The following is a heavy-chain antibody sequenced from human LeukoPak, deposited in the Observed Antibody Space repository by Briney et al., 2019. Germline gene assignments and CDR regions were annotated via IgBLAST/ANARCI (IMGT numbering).Heavy chain of an antibody. V-gene: IGHV3-23*01. CDR3: AKDARRTSGWNFFDY. J-gene: IGHJ4*02. CDR1: GFAFSSQA. CDR2: ISDSGSIT. Sequence: GGSLRLSCAASGFAFSSQAMGWARQAPGKGLEWVSVISDSGSITYYADSVKGRFTISRDNSKNTLFLQMNSLRAEDTAVYYCAKDARRTSGWNFFDYWGQGTLVTVSS. D-gene: IGHD6-19*01.